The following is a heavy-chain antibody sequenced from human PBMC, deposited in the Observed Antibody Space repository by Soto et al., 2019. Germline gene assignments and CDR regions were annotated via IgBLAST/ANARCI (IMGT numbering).Heavy chain of an antibody. CDR3: ARRYGGAFDI. V-gene: IGHV4-61*05. J-gene: IGHJ3*02. Sequence: PSETLSLTCTVSGGSIISSSYYWSLIRQPPGKGLEWIGYIFYSGSTNYNPSLKSRVTISVDTSKNQFSLKLSSVTAADTAVYYCARRYGGAFDIWGQGTMVTVSS. CDR2: IFYSGST. D-gene: IGHD4-17*01. CDR1: GGSIISSSYY.